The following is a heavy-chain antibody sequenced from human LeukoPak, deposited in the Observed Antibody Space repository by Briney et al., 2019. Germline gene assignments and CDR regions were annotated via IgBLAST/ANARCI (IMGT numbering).Heavy chain of an antibody. J-gene: IGHJ5*02. Sequence: SETLSLTCTVSGYSISSGYYWGWIRQPPGKGLEWIGSIYHSGSTYYNPSLKSRVTISVDTSKNQFSLKLSSVTAADTAVYYCARLRYGSGSYYRFGGFDPWGQGTLVTVSS. CDR1: GYSISSGYY. CDR3: ARLRYGSGSYYRFGGFDP. CDR2: IYHSGST. D-gene: IGHD3-10*01. V-gene: IGHV4-38-2*02.